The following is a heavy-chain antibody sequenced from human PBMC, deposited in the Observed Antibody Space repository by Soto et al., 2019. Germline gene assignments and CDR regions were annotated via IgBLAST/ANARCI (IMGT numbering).Heavy chain of an antibody. CDR2: IKTDGSTT. J-gene: IGHJ3*01. CDR1: GFTLSTYW. D-gene: IGHD2-15*01. Sequence: HPGGSLRLSCEASGFTLSTYWMHWVRQVPGKGLVWVSRIKTDGSTTTYADSVKGRFSISRDNAKNMLYLQMNNLRVEDTAVYYCAREEGYCGGGYCFRSAFDLWGQGTVVTVSS. V-gene: IGHV3-74*03. CDR3: AREEGYCGGGYCFRSAFDL.